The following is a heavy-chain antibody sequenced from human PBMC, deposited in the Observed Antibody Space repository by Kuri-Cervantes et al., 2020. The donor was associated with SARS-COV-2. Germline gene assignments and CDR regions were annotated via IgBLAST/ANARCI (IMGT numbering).Heavy chain of an antibody. J-gene: IGHJ3*02. V-gene: IGHV1-69*04. CDR3: ARAVDYMNAFDI. Sequence: SVKVSCKASGGTFSSYAISWVRQAPGQGLEWMGRIIPILGTANYAQKFQGRVTITADKSTSTAYMELSSLRSEDTAVYYCARAVDYMNAFDIWGQGQWSPSPQ. CDR1: GGTFSSYA. D-gene: IGHD4-11*01. CDR2: IIPILGTA.